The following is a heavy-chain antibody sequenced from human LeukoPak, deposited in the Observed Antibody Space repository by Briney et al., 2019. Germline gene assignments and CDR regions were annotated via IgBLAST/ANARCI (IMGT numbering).Heavy chain of an antibody. CDR2: INTDGAST. CDR3: TRDNVGCTTTSCPFDY. D-gene: IGHD2-2*01. V-gene: IGHV3-74*01. J-gene: IGHJ4*02. CDR1: GFTFSTYW. Sequence: PGGSLRLSCAASGFTFSTYWMHWVRQAPGKGLVWVSRINTDGASTIYADSVKGRFTISRDNAKNTLYLQMTSLRAEDTAVYYCTRDNVGCTTTSCPFDYWGPGTLVTVSS.